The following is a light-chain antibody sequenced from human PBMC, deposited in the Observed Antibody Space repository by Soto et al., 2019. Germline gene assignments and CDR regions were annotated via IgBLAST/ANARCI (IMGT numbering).Light chain of an antibody. V-gene: IGKV3-20*01. J-gene: IGKJ1*01. CDR2: GAS. CDR1: QSVSSSY. CDR3: QQYGSSPEWT. Sequence: DIVLTQSPGTLSLSPGDRATLSCRASQSVSSSYLAWYQQKPGQAPRLLIYGASSRATGIPDRFSGSGSGTDFTLTISRLEPEDFAVYYCQQYGSSPEWTFGQGTKVDIK.